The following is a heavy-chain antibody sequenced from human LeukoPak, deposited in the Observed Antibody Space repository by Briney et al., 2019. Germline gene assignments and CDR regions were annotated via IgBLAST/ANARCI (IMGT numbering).Heavy chain of an antibody. V-gene: IGHV3-74*01. CDR2: IHPDGSSR. J-gene: IGHJ2*01. Sequence: GGSLRLSCAASGFTLRSYWMHWVRQAPGKGLVWVARIHPDGSSRSYADSVKGRFTISRDNAKNTLLLQMNSLRAEDTALYYCSRATVTRHYFYFDLWGRGTLAIVSS. CDR1: GFTLRSYW. D-gene: IGHD4-17*01. CDR3: SRATVTRHYFYFDL.